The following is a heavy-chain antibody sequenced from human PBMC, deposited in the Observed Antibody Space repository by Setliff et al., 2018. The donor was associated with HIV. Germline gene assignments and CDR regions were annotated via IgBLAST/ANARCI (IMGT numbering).Heavy chain of an antibody. Sequence: SETLSLTCAVSGYSINSGYYWGWIRQPPGKGLEWIGTIYYSGSTYSNPSLKSRVTMSVDTSKNQFSLKLISVTAADTAVYYCARREYSSSSPPFDYWGQGTLVTVSS. CDR3: ARREYSSSSPPFDY. D-gene: IGHD6-6*01. J-gene: IGHJ4*02. V-gene: IGHV4-38-2*01. CDR2: IYYSGST. CDR1: GYSINSGYY.